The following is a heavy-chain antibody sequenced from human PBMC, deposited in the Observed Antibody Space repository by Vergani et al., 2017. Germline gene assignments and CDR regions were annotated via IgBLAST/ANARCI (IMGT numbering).Heavy chain of an antibody. CDR3: ARVGGRDCGYSYADATTGYYYYYMDV. D-gene: IGHD5-18*01. V-gene: IGHV1-69*18. CDR1: GGTFSSYA. J-gene: IGHJ6*03. Sequence: QVQLVQSGAEVKKPGSSVKVSCKASGGTFSSYAISWVRQAPGQGLEWMGRIIPIFGTANYAQKFQGRVTITADESTSSAYMELSSLRSEDTAVYYCARVGGRDCGYSYADATTGYYYYYMDVWGKGTTVTVS. CDR2: IIPIFGTA.